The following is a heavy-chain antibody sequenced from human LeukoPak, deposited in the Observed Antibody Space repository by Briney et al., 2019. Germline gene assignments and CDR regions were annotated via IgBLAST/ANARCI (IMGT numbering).Heavy chain of an antibody. D-gene: IGHD3-22*01. V-gene: IGHV3-23*01. CDR3: ARRPRDSSGYYLGAFHA. CDR1: GFSVGSND. J-gene: IGHJ3*01. CDR2: IGASGADT. Sequence: GGSLRLSCAASGFSVGSNDINWVRQAPGKGLEWVSVIGASGADTYYADSVKGRFTISRDNAKNTLYLHMRSLRAEDTAVYFCARRPRDSSGYYLGAFHAWGQGTTVTVSS.